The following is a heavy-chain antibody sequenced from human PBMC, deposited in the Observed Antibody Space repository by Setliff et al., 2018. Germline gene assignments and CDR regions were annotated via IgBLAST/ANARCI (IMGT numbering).Heavy chain of an antibody. V-gene: IGHV4-38-2*01. Sequence: PSETLSLTCSVSDFSINSGYYWGWIRQSPGEGLEWIGRIHASGSTNYSPSLKSRVTISLDTSNNQFSLKPSSVTAAETAMYYCARSGDYGSGRLSPWGQGTLVTV. J-gene: IGHJ5*02. CDR3: ARSGDYGSGRLSP. D-gene: IGHD3-10*01. CDR1: DFSINSGYY. CDR2: IHASGST.